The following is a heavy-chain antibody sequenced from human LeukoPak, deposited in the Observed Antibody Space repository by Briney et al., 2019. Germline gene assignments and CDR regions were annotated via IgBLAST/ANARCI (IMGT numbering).Heavy chain of an antibody. J-gene: IGHJ4*02. Sequence: ASVKVSCKASGYSFSGYGIGWVRQAPGQGLEWMGWISGYNGDTNYAQKFQGRVTMTTDTSTSTAYMELRSLRSDDTAVYYCARDPKTYYCGSGSYSHYDYWGQGTLVTVSS. V-gene: IGHV1-18*01. CDR3: ARDPKTYYCGSGSYSHYDY. D-gene: IGHD3-10*01. CDR2: ISGYNGDT. CDR1: GYSFSGYG.